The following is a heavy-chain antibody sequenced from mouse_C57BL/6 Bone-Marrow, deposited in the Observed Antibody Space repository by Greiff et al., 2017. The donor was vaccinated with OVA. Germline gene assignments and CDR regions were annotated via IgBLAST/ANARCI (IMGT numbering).Heavy chain of an antibody. V-gene: IGHV5-6*01. CDR3: ARPSLRRGGAWFAY. CDR2: ISSGGSYT. CDR1: GFTFSSYG. D-gene: IGHD1-2*01. Sequence: QVVESGGDLVKPGGSLKLSCAASGFTFSSYGMSWVRQTPDKRLEWVAPISSGGSYTSYPDSVKGQFTISRENARKTLYLQMSSLKSEYTARYDCARPSLRRGGAWFAYWGQGTLVTVSA. J-gene: IGHJ3*01.